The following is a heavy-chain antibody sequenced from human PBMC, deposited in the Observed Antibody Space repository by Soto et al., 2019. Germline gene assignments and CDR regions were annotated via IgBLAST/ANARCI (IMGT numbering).Heavy chain of an antibody. CDR3: ARRIAAAVGYYFYAFDV. D-gene: IGHD6-13*01. J-gene: IGHJ6*02. CDR2: IDPIDSKT. Sequence: GESLKISRKGSGYKFVTYWIKWVRQTPGKGLEWMGRIDPIDSKTKYSPPLEGHITISVDKSIITTYLQWSSLKASDTAIYYCARRIAAAVGYYFYAFDVWGQGTAVTVSS. V-gene: IGHV5-10-1*01. CDR1: GYKFVTYW.